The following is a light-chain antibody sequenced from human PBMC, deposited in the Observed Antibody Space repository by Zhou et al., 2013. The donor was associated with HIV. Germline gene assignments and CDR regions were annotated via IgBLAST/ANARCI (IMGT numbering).Light chain of an antibody. CDR2: DAS. CDR3: LQHNSYPQT. J-gene: IGKJ1*01. CDR1: QDIRHY. Sequence: DIQMTQSPSSLSSSVGDRVTITCQASQDIRHYLSWFQQKPGRAPKLLIFDASTLQSGVPSRFSGSGSGTDFTLTITSLQPEDFATYYCLQHNSYPQTFGQGTKVEIK. V-gene: IGKV1-33*01.